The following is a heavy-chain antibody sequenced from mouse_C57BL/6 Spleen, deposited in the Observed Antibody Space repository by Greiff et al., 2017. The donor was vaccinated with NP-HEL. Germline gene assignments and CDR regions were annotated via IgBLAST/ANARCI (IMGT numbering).Heavy chain of an antibody. D-gene: IGHD1-1*01. CDR3: ARDLTTVVATGFGAMDY. CDR1: GFTFSSYA. CDR2: ISDGGSYT. V-gene: IGHV5-4*01. J-gene: IGHJ4*01. Sequence: EVLLVESGGGLVKPGGSLKLSCAASGFTFSSYAMSWVRQTPEKRLEWVATISDGGSYTYYPDNVQGRFTLSRDNAKNNLYLQMSHLKSEDTAMYYCARDLTTVVATGFGAMDYWGQGTSVTVSS.